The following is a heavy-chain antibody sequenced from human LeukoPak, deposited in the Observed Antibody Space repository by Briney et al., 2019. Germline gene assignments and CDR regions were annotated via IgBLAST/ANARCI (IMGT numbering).Heavy chain of an antibody. CDR2: MNPNSGNT. J-gene: IGHJ4*02. CDR1: EYTFTSYD. Sequence: ASVTVSCKASEYTFTSYDINWVRQATGQGLEWMGWMNPNSGNTGYAQKFQGRVTMTRVTSISTAYMEPNNLTSEDTAVYYCARGSWGEIAGRKSFEFWGQGSLVTVSS. D-gene: IGHD6-6*01. V-gene: IGHV1-8*01. CDR3: ARGSWGEIAGRKSFEF.